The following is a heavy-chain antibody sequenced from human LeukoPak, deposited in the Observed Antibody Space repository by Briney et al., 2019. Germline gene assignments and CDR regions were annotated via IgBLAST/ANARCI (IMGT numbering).Heavy chain of an antibody. J-gene: IGHJ4*02. CDR2: FDPEDGET. D-gene: IGHD6-19*01. CDR3: ATVSASSGWYYNFDY. CDR1: GYTLTELS. Sequence: GASVKVSCKVSGYTLTELSMHWVRRAPGKGLEWMGGFDPEDGETIYAQKFQGRVTMTEDTSTDTAYMELSSLRSEDTAVYYCATVSASSGWYYNFDYWGQGTLVTVSS. V-gene: IGHV1-24*01.